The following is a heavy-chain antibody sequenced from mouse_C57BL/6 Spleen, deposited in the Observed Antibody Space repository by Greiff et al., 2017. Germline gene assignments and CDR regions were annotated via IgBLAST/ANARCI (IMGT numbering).Heavy chain of an antibody. V-gene: IGHV2-5*01. Sequence: VQLQQSGPGLVQPSPSLSITCTVSGFSLTSYGVHWVRQSPGKGLEWLGVIWRGGSTDYNAAFMSRLSITKDNSKSQVFFKMNSLQADDTAIYYCAQDIEGDFYGSSSWFAYWGQGTLVTVAA. D-gene: IGHD1-1*01. CDR1: GFSLTSYG. CDR3: AQDIEGDFYGSSSWFAY. CDR2: IWRGGST. J-gene: IGHJ3*01.